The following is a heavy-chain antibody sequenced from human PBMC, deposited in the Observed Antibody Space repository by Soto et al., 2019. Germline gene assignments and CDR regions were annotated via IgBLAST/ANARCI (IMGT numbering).Heavy chain of an antibody. CDR1: GGSTNSGVYY. Sequence: QVQLRESGPGLVKPSQTLSLTCTVSGGSTNSGVYYWNWFRQHPGKGLEWIGDVYYRGSTYSNPFLRSRVIISADTSENHFSLKLSSVTAADTAVYFCARGYRQSGYSSSWVFDYWGQGTLVNVSS. J-gene: IGHJ4*02. CDR2: VYYRGST. V-gene: IGHV4-31*03. CDR3: ARGYRQSGYSSSWVFDY. D-gene: IGHD6-13*01.